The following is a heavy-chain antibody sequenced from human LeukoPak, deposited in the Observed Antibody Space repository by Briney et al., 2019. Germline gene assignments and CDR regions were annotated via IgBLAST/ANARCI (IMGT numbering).Heavy chain of an antibody. CDR1: GGTFSSYA. V-gene: IGHV1-69*01. D-gene: IGHD5-24*01. J-gene: IGHJ4*02. CDR2: IIPIFGTA. Sequence: AASVKVSCKASGGTFSSYAISWVRQAPGQGLEWMGGIIPIFGTANYAQKFQGRVTITADESTSTAYMELSSLRPEDTAVYYCASGGDGYTPNKPFDYWGQGTLVTVSS. CDR3: ASGGDGYTPNKPFDY.